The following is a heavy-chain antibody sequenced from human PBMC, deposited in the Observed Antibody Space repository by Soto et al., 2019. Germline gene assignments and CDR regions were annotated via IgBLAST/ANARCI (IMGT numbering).Heavy chain of an antibody. CDR2: INHSGST. CDR1: GGSFSGYY. V-gene: IGHV4-34*01. J-gene: IGHJ4*02. D-gene: IGHD1-26*01. CDR3: ARGHSGSYYFDY. Sequence: SETLSLTCAVYGGSFSGYYWSWIRQPPGKGLEWIGEINHSGSTNYNPSLKSRVTISIDTSKNQFSLKLSSVTAADTAVDYCARGHSGSYYFDYWGQGTLFTVSS.